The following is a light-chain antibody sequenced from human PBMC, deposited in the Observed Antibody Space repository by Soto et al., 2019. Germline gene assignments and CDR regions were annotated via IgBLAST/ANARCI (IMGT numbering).Light chain of an antibody. CDR2: KAS. V-gene: IGKV1-5*03. Sequence: DIQMTQSPSTLSALVGDTVSITCRASQNIFSWVAWYQQKPGKAPKLLISKASSLESGVPSRFSGSVAGTEFTLTISSMQSDDFTTYYCQQYISYSRMFGQGTKVEI. CDR3: QQYISYSRM. J-gene: IGKJ1*01. CDR1: QNIFSW.